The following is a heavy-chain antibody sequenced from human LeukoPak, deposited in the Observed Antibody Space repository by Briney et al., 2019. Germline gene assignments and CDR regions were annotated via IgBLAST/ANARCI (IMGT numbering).Heavy chain of an antibody. D-gene: IGHD3-10*01. V-gene: IGHV3-53*01. CDR1: GFIVSANY. CDR2: TCSGSST. J-gene: IGHJ4*02. CDR3: ARGSGSGSYWIDY. Sequence: GGSLRLSCAASGFIVSANYMSWVRQAPGKGLEWVSITCSGSSTYYADYVKGRFIISRDNSKNTVFLQMNSLRAEDTAVYYCARGSGSGSYWIDYWGQGTLVTVSS.